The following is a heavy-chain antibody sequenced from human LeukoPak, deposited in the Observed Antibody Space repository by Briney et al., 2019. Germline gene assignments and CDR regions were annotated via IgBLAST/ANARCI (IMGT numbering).Heavy chain of an antibody. CDR3: AREDSYCMDV. V-gene: IGHV4-38-2*02. J-gene: IGHJ6*03. CDR1: GYSISSGYY. CDR2: MYHSGSF. Sequence: SETLSLTCTVSGYSISSGYYWGWIRQPPGKGLEWIGSMYHSGSFHYNPSLKSRVTISVDTSKNQFSLKLSSVTAADTAVYHCAREDSYCMDVWGKGATVTVSS.